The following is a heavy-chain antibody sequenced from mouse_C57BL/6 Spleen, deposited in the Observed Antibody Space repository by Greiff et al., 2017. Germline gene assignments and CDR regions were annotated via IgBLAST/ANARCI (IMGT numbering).Heavy chain of an antibody. CDR3: ARGRDDYDAAY. D-gene: IGHD2-4*01. V-gene: IGHV1-54*01. J-gene: IGHJ3*01. CDR1: GYAFTNYL. CDR2: INPGSGGT. Sequence: VQLQQSGAELVRPGTSVKVSCKASGYAFTNYLIEWVKQRPGQGLEWIGVINPGSGGTNYNEKFKGKATLTADKSSSTAYMQLSSLTSEDSAVYVCARGRDDYDAAYWGQGTLVTVSA.